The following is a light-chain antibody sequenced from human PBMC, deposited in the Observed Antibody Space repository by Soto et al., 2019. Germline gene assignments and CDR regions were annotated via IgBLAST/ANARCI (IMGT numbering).Light chain of an antibody. J-gene: IGKJ1*01. Sequence: DIQMTQSPPSLSASVGDRVTITCRASQSTNNYLNWYQQKPGKAPKLLMFAASSLHSDVPSRFSGSGSGTDFTLTISSLQPEDFATYCCQQSYSSPWTFGQGTKVEIK. CDR3: QQSYSSPWT. CDR1: QSTNNY. V-gene: IGKV1-39*01. CDR2: AAS.